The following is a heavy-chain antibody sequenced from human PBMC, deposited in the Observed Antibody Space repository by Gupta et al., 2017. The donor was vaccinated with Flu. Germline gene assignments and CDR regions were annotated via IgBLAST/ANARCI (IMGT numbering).Heavy chain of an antibody. D-gene: IGHD3-22*01. J-gene: IGHJ3*02. CDR3: ARDFSYYDSSLVDGSYAFDI. Sequence: SYGMHWVRQAPGKGLEWVAVIWYDGSNKYYADSVKGRFTISRDNSKNTLYLQMNSLRAEDTAVYYCARDFSYYDSSLVDGSYAFDIWGQGTMVTVSS. CDR2: IWYDGSNK. CDR1: SYG. V-gene: IGHV3-33*01.